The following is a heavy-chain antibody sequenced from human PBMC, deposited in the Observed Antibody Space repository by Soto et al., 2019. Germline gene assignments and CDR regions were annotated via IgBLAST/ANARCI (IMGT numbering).Heavy chain of an antibody. CDR2: IYHSVST. Sequence: QVQLQESGPGLVKPSGTLSLTCAVSGGSISSSNWWSWVRQPPGKGLEWIGEIYHSVSTNYNPSLQSRVTISVDKSKNQFSLKLSSVTAADTAVYYCASNNYYDSSGYYQLFDYWGQGTLVTVSS. D-gene: IGHD3-22*01. V-gene: IGHV4-4*02. CDR1: GGSISSSNW. J-gene: IGHJ4*02. CDR3: ASNNYYDSSGYYQLFDY.